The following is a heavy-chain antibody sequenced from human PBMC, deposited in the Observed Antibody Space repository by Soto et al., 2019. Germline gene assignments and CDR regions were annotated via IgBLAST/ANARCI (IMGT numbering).Heavy chain of an antibody. V-gene: IGHV1-2*02. CDR1: GYTFIGYY. J-gene: IGHJ4*02. Sequence: QVQLVQSGAEVKKPGASVKVSCKTSGYTFIGYYLNWVRQAPGQGLEWMGWVNPHTGGTHYAQKFDGRVTMTRDTSTYTVYMELSGLKFADTATYFCARVMAYGQQLVPFGYWGQGTLVTVSS. CDR2: VNPHTGGT. CDR3: ARVMAYGQQLVPFGY. D-gene: IGHD6-13*01.